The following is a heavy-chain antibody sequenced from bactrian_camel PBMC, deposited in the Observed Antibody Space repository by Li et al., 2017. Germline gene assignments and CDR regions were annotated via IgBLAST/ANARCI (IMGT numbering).Heavy chain of an antibody. V-gene: IGHV3S54*01. CDR1: GYEYSIQC. J-gene: IGHJ4*01. Sequence: HVQLVESGGGSVQAGGSLRLSCSASGYEYSIQCMAWYRQVSGKEREGIAASAIGLAYRYLGDSVKGRFAISRDDAKNAWYLQMNSLTIDDTGVYYCAARGTACQGQGTQVTVS. CDR2: SAIGLAYR.